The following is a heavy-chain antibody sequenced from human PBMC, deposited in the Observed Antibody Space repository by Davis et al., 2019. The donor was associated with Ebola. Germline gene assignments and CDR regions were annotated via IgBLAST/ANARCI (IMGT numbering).Heavy chain of an antibody. CDR3: AKGGSRITMVQELYGMDV. CDR2: ISGSGGST. CDR1: GFTFSSYA. D-gene: IGHD3-10*01. J-gene: IGHJ6*02. V-gene: IGHV3-23*01. Sequence: GESLKISCAAPGFTFSSYAMSWVRQAPGKGLEWVSAISGSGGSTYYADSVKGRFTISRDNSKNTLYLQMNSLRAEDTAVYYCAKGGSRITMVQELYGMDVWGQGTTVTVSS.